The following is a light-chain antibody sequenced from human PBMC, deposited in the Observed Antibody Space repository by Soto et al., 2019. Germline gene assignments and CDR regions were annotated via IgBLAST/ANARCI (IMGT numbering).Light chain of an antibody. V-gene: IGKV3-20*01. CDR3: RQYASSRT. CDR1: QSVSSSY. Sequence: EIVLTQSPGTLSLSPGERATLSCRASQSVSSSYLAWYQQKPGQAPRLLIYGASSRATGIPDRFSGSGSGTDFTLTISRLEPEDFAVYYCRQYASSRTFGQGTKVEIK. J-gene: IGKJ1*01. CDR2: GAS.